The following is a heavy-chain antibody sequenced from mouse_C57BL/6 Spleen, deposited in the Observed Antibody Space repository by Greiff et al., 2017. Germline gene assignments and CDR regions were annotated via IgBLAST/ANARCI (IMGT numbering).Heavy chain of an antibody. CDR3: TRGSGAYYGSSYSWFAY. Sequence: DVMLVESGEGLVKPGGSLKLSCAASGFTFSSYAMSWVRQTPEKRLEWVAYISSGGDYIYYADTVKGRFTISRDNARNTLYLQMSSLKSEDTAMYYCTRGSGAYYGSSYSWFAYWGQGTLVTVSA. CDR1: GFTFSSYA. V-gene: IGHV5-9-1*02. CDR2: ISSGGDYI. J-gene: IGHJ3*01. D-gene: IGHD1-1*01.